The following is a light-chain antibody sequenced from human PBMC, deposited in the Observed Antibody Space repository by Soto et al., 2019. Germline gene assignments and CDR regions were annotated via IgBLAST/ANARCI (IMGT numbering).Light chain of an antibody. J-gene: IGKJ5*01. Sequence: DIQMTQSPSSLSASVGDRVTITCRASQTVSTSLNWYQQKPGKVPNLLIYAASSLQSGVPSRFSGRGSGTDVTLIISSLQPEDFATYYCQQSYSTPVTFGQGTRLEIK. CDR3: QQSYSTPVT. CDR2: AAS. V-gene: IGKV1-39*01. CDR1: QTVSTS.